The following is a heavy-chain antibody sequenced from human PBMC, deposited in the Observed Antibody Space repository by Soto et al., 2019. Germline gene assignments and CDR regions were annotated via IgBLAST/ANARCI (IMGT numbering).Heavy chain of an antibody. D-gene: IGHD3-22*01. CDR3: ARDLGDYYDSSGYYYDYYYYYGMDV. J-gene: IGHJ6*02. CDR2: INSDGSST. V-gene: IGHV3-74*01. Sequence: EVQLVESGGGLVQPGGSLRLSCAASGFTFSSYWMHWVRQAPGKGLVWVSRINSDGSSTSYADSVKGRFTISRDNAKNTLYLQMNSLRAEDTAVYYCARDLGDYYDSSGYYYDYYYYYGMDVWGQGTTVTVSS. CDR1: GFTFSSYW.